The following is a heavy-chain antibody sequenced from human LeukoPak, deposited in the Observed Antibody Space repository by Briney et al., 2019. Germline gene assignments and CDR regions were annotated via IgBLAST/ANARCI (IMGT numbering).Heavy chain of an antibody. CDR1: GGTFSSYA. V-gene: IGHV1-18*01. J-gene: IGHJ4*02. CDR2: ISAYNGNT. D-gene: IGHD3-10*01. Sequence: ASVKVSCKASGGTFSSYAISWVRQAPGQGLEWMGWISAYNGNTNYAQKLQGRVTMTTDTSTSTAYMELRSLRSDDTAVYYCARDQTYYGSGSYYGYWGQGTLVTVSS. CDR3: ARDQTYYGSGSYYGY.